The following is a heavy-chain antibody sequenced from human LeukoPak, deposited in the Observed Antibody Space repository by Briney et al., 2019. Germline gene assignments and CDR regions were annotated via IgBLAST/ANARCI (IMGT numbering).Heavy chain of an antibody. Sequence: ASVKVSCTPSGYIFTCYYMHWVRQAPGQGLEWMGWINPNSGGTNYAQKFQGRVTMTRDTSISTAYMELSRLRSDDTAVYYCARVRYCSSTSCYGKDYYYYGMDVWGQGTTVTVSS. J-gene: IGHJ6*02. D-gene: IGHD2-2*01. V-gene: IGHV1-2*02. CDR3: ARVRYCSSTSCYGKDYYYYGMDV. CDR1: GYIFTCYY. CDR2: INPNSGGT.